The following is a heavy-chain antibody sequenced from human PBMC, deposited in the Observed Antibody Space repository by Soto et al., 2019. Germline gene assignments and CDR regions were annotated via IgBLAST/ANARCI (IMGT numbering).Heavy chain of an antibody. CDR2: ITYGGSI. D-gene: IGHD5-18*01. J-gene: IGHJ4*02. Sequence: SETLSLTCTVSGASITNDAFFWTWVRQHPEKGLEWLAYITYGGSIYYDPSLRSRLTASIDKSKSQFSLNVRSVTAADTAVYYCAKMERKQLWLLVQNWGQGLPVTVSS. V-gene: IGHV4-31*03. CDR3: AKMERKQLWLLVQN. CDR1: GASITNDAFF.